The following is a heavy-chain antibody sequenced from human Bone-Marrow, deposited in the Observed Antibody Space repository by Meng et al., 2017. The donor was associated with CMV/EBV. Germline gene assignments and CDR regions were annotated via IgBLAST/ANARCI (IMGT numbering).Heavy chain of an antibody. CDR1: GYSISSGYY. CDR2: INHSGST. V-gene: IGHV4-38-2*02. Sequence: GSLRLSCTVSGYSISSGYYWGWIRQPPGKGLEWIGEINHSGSTNYNPSLKSRVTISVDTSKNQFSLKLSSVTAADTAVYYCARAGVFPRYFQHWGQGTLVTVSS. CDR3: ARAGVFPRYFQH. J-gene: IGHJ1*01. D-gene: IGHD2-21*01.